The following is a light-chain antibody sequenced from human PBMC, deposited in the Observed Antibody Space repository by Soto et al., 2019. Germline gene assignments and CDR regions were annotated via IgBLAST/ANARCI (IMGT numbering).Light chain of an antibody. V-gene: IGLV2-11*01. Sequence: QSVLTQPRSVSGSPGQSVTISCTGTSSDVGGYNYVSWYQQHPGKAPKLMIFDVSKRPSGVPDRFSGSKSGSTASLTISGLHADDEADYYCCSYAGGFYVVGTGTKVTVL. CDR2: DVS. CDR3: CSYAGGFYV. CDR1: SSDVGGYNY. J-gene: IGLJ1*01.